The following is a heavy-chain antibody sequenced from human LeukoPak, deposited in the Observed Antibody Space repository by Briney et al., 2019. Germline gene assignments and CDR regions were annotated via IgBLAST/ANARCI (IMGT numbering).Heavy chain of an antibody. CDR3: ARDSGYYDFWSGYFLSATPGGGFDP. Sequence: SETLSLTCSVSGYSISSGYYWGWIRQPPGKGLEWIGSTSHSGSTYYNPSLKSRVTISVDTSKNQFSLNLSSVTAADTAVYYCARDSGYYDFWSGYFLSATPGGGFDPWGQGTLVTVSS. V-gene: IGHV4-38-2*02. D-gene: IGHD3-3*01. J-gene: IGHJ5*02. CDR1: GYSISSGYY. CDR2: TSHSGST.